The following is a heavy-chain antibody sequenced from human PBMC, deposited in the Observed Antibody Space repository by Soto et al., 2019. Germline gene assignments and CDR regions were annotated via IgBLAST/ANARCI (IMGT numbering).Heavy chain of an antibody. V-gene: IGHV1-3*01. D-gene: IGHD4-4*01. CDR1: GYTFTSYG. Sequence: ASVKVSCKASGYTFTSYGIHWVRQAPGQRLEWMGWINAANGDTKYSPKFQGRVTITRDTSASTAYMELSSLRSEDTAVYYCVRRHVSETSIDWFDTWGKETLVTVSS. CDR3: VRRHVSETSIDWFDT. J-gene: IGHJ5*02. CDR2: INAANGDT.